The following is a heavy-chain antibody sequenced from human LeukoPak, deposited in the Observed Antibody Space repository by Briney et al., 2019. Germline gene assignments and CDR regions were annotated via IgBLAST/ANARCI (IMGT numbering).Heavy chain of an antibody. J-gene: IGHJ5*02. Sequence: SETLSLTCTVSGGSISSYYWSWIRQPPGKGLEWIGYIYYSGSTNYNPSLKSRVTISVDTSKNQFSLKLSPVTAADTAVYCCARVLYDFWSGYFWFDPWGQGTLLTVSS. CDR1: GGSISSYY. V-gene: IGHV4-59*01. CDR2: IYYSGST. CDR3: ARVLYDFWSGYFWFDP. D-gene: IGHD3-3*01.